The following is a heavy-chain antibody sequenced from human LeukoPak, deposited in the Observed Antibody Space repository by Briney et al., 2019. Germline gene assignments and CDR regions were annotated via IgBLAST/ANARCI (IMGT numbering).Heavy chain of an antibody. V-gene: IGHV4-59*11. CDR2: IYYSGST. D-gene: IGHD3-3*01. Sequence: SETLSLTCTVSGGSISSHYWSWIRQPPRKGLEWIGYIYYSGSTNYNPSLKSRVTISVDTSKNQFSPKLSSVTAADTAVYYCARGRITTTSNWFDPWGQGTLVTVSS. J-gene: IGHJ5*02. CDR3: ARGRITTTSNWFDP. CDR1: GGSISSHY.